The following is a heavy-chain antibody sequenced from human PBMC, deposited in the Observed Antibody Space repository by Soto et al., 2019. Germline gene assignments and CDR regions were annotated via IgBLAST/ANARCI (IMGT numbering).Heavy chain of an antibody. J-gene: IGHJ4*02. CDR3: ARAKGDYDYIWGSYRPTYYFDY. CDR2: IYYSGST. D-gene: IGHD3-16*02. V-gene: IGHV4-59*01. Sequence: SSETLSLTCTVSGGSISSYYWSWIRQPPGKGLEWIGYIYYSGSTNYNPSLKSRVTISVDTSKNQFSLKLSSVTAADTAVYYCARAKGDYDYIWGSYRPTYYFDYWGQGTLVTVSS. CDR1: GGSISSYY.